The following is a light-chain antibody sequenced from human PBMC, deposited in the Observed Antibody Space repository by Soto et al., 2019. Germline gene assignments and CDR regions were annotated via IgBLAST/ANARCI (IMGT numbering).Light chain of an antibody. CDR1: QSLFSSEDGNTY. Sequence: DIVMTQSSLSWPVTPGEAASISCRSSQSLFSSEDGNTYLDWYLQKPGKSPQLLIYTFSYRASGIPDRFSGSESDAEFTLKISRVEAEDVGVYYCMQRIKFPYTFGQGTKLEI. CDR3: MQRIKFPYT. CDR2: TFS. V-gene: IGKV2-40*01. J-gene: IGKJ2*01.